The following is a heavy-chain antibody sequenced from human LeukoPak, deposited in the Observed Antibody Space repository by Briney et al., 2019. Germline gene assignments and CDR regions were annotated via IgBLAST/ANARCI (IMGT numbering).Heavy chain of an antibody. CDR1: GYTFTGYY. CDR3: ARGLEGIFDY. V-gene: IGHV1-2*02. D-gene: IGHD2/OR15-2a*01. J-gene: IGHJ4*02. Sequence: ASVKVSCKASGYTFTGYYMHWVRQAPGQGLEWMGWINPNSGGTNYAQKFQGRVTITRNTSISTAYMELSSLRSEDTAVYYCARGLEGIFDYWGQGTLVTVSS. CDR2: INPNSGGT.